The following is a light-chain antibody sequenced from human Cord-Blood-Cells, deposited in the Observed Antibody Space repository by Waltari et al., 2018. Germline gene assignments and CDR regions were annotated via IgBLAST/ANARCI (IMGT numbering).Light chain of an antibody. CDR3: QQYYSTPFT. V-gene: IGKV4-1*01. Sequence: DIVMTQSPASLAVALSERAITNSYCSQSVLYSSNNRNYLAWYQQKPGQPPKLLIYGASTRESGVPDRFSGSGSGTDFTLTISSLQAEDVAVYYCQQYYSTPFTFGPGTKVDIK. CDR1: QSVLYSSNNRNY. CDR2: GAS. J-gene: IGKJ3*01.